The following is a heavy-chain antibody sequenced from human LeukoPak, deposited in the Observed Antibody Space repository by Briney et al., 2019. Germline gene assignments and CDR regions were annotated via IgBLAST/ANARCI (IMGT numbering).Heavy chain of an antibody. CDR2: ITGDSSYI. Sequence: PGGSLRLSCTASGFTFSSYSMNWVRQAPGKGLEWVSSITGDSSYIYYADSVKGRFTISRDNAKNSLFLLMNSLRAEDTAVYYCARDDSLLQFGCWGQGTLVTVSS. D-gene: IGHD5-24*01. CDR1: GFTFSSYS. CDR3: ARDDSLLQFGC. V-gene: IGHV3-21*04. J-gene: IGHJ4*02.